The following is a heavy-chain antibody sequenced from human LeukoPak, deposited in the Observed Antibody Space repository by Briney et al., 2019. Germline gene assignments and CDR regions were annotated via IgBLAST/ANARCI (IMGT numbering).Heavy chain of an antibody. D-gene: IGHD1-26*01. J-gene: IGHJ4*02. V-gene: IGHV3-48*02. Sequence: PGGSLRLSCAASGFTFSSYSMNWVRQAPGKGLEWVSYISISSTTIYYADSVKGRFTISRDNAKNSLYLQMNSLSDEDTAVYYCAWGAATCDYWGQGTLVTVSS. CDR1: GFTFSSYS. CDR3: AWGAATCDY. CDR2: ISISSTTI.